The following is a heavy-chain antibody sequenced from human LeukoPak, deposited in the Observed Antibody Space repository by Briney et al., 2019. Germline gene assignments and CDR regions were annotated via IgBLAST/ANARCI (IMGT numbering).Heavy chain of an antibody. V-gene: IGHV4-4*07. Sequence: SETLSLTCTVSGGSISSYYWSWIRQPAGKGLEWIGRFYSGGSADYNPSLKSRVTMLGNTSKSQFSLKLSYVNDADTAVNYCAGVYSRYDLPRSLANYCFEYWGQGTLVTVPS. J-gene: IGHJ4*02. D-gene: IGHD5-12*01. CDR1: GGSISSYY. CDR3: AGVYSRYDLPRSLANYCFEY. CDR2: FYSGGSA.